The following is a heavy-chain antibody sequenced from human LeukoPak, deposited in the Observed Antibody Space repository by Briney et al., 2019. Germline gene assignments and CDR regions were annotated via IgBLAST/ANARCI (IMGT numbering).Heavy chain of an antibody. Sequence: GGSLRLSCAASGFTFSDYYMSWIRQSPGKGLEWVSYISSSGSTIDYADSVKGRFTISRDNAKNTLYLQMNSLRVEDTAVYYCARAGWGSDVDYWGQGTLVTVSS. J-gene: IGHJ4*02. V-gene: IGHV3-11*04. CDR2: ISSSGSTI. D-gene: IGHD3-16*01. CDR3: ARAGWGSDVDY. CDR1: GFTFSDYY.